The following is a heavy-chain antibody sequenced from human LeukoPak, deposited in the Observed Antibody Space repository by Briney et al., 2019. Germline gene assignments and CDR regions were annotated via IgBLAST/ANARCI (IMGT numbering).Heavy chain of an antibody. CDR3: AKDRLSWGSSSWYFDY. D-gene: IGHD6-13*01. CDR1: GFTFSTYG. Sequence: PGGSLRLSCAASGFTFSTYGMHWVRQAPGKGLEWVAFVRYDGSNKYYADSVKGRFTISRDNSKNTLYLQMNSLRAEDTAVYYCAKDRLSWGSSSWYFDYWGQGTLVTVSS. CDR2: VRYDGSNK. J-gene: IGHJ4*02. V-gene: IGHV3-30*02.